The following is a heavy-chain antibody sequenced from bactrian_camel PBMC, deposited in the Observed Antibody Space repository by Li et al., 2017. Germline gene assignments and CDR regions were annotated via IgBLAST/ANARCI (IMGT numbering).Heavy chain of an antibody. J-gene: IGHJ4*01. CDR1: GFTSYNCG. V-gene: IGHV3S53*01. Sequence: HVQLVESGGGSVQPGGSLRLSCTAPGFTSYNCGGMHWYRQAAGKQREWVSSIYASGSATYADSVQGRFTISKDKAKDTVYLQMNSLKPEDTAMYFCKTFSTTACNYWGQGTQVTVS. CDR3: KTFSTTACNY. D-gene: IGHD5*01. CDR2: IYASGSA.